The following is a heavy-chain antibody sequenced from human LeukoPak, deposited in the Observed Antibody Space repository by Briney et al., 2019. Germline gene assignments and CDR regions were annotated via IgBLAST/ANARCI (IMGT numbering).Heavy chain of an antibody. CDR3: ANQLLWLTYKYYFEY. D-gene: IGHD2-2*01. Sequence: GASVKVSCKASGYAFTGYYIHWVRQAPGQGLEWMGWINPNSGGTNYAQKFQGRVTMSRDTSIATAYMELSTLRSDDTAVYYCANQLLWLTYKYYFEYWGQGTLVTVSS. V-gene: IGHV1-2*02. J-gene: IGHJ4*02. CDR2: INPNSGGT. CDR1: GYAFTGYY.